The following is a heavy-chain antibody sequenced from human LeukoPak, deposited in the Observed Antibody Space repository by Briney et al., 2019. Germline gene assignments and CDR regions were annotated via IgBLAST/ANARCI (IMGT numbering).Heavy chain of an antibody. D-gene: IGHD6-13*01. V-gene: IGHV3-11*06. Sequence: PGGSLRISCAASGFTLSDYYMSLIRQAPGKGLEWVSYISGGSSNTNYADSVRGRFTASRDNAKNSLYLQMNSLRAEDTAVYYCARKGRSWFNDFDYWGQGTPVTVSS. CDR1: GFTLSDYY. J-gene: IGHJ4*02. CDR2: ISGGSSNT. CDR3: ARKGRSWFNDFDY.